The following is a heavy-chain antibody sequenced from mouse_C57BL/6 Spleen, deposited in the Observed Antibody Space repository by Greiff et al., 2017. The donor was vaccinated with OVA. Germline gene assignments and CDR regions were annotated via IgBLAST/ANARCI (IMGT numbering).Heavy chain of an antibody. CDR1: GYAFSSSW. CDR2: IYPGDGDT. J-gene: IGHJ2*01. V-gene: IGHV1-82*01. Sequence: QVQLQQSGPELVKPGASVKISCKASGYAFSSSWMNWVKQRPGKGLEWIGRIYPGDGDTNYNGKFKGKATLTADKSSSTAYMQLSSLTSEDSAVYFCARKGGGSSYFYYFDYWGQGTTLTVAS. CDR3: ARKGGGSSYFYYFDY. D-gene: IGHD1-1*01.